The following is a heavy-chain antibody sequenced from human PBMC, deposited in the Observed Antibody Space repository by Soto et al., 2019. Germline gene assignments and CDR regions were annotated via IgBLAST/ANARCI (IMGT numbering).Heavy chain of an antibody. CDR2: IYHSGST. CDR3: AGGHTYYDILTGYRYYFDY. V-gene: IGHV4-4*02. CDR1: GGSISSSNW. J-gene: IGHJ4*02. Sequence: QVQLQESGPGLVKPSGTLSLTCAVSGGSISSSNWWSWVRQPPGKGLEWIGEIYHSGSTNYNPSLKSRVTISVDKSKNQFSLKLSSVTAADTAVYYCAGGHTYYDILTGYRYYFDYWGQGTLVTVSS. D-gene: IGHD3-9*01.